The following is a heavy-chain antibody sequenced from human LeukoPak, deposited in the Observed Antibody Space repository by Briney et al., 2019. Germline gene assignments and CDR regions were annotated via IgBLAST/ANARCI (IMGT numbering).Heavy chain of an antibody. V-gene: IGHV3-30*02. CDR3: AGSYDSGSATFPTGWFDP. CDR1: GFTFTNYV. Sequence: QPGGSLRLSCVASGFTFTNYVIHWVRQAPGKGLEWVAFIRSDGTNEYSTDYVQGRFTISRDNSKSTLYLQMNSLRAEDTAVYFCAGSYDSGSATFPTGWFDPWGQGTLVTVSS. J-gene: IGHJ5*02. D-gene: IGHD3-10*01. CDR2: IRSDGTNE.